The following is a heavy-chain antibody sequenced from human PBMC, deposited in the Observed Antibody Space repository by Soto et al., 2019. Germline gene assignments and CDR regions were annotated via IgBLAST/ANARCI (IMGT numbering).Heavy chain of an antibody. V-gene: IGHV4-39*01. CDR2: IYYSGST. J-gene: IGHJ4*02. CDR3: ARRIASPGHSGGSYYFDY. Sequence: SETLSLTCTVSGGSISSSSYYWGWIRQPPGKGLEWIGSIYYSGSTYYNPSLKSRVTISVDTSKNQFSLKLSSVTAADTAVYYCARRIASPGHSGGSYYFDYWGQGTLVTVSS. CDR1: GGSISSSSYY. D-gene: IGHD1-26*01.